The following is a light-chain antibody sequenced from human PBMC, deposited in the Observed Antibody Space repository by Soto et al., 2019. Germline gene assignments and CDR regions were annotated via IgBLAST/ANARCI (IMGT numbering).Light chain of an antibody. J-gene: IGKJ1*01. V-gene: IGKV1-5*03. CDR1: QGISSY. Sequence: DIQITQSPSSLSASVGDRVTITCRASQGISSYLAWYQQKPGKAPKLLIYKASSLESGVPSRFSGSGSGTEFTLTISSLQPDDFATYYCQQYNSYSRTFGQGTKVDIK. CDR3: QQYNSYSRT. CDR2: KAS.